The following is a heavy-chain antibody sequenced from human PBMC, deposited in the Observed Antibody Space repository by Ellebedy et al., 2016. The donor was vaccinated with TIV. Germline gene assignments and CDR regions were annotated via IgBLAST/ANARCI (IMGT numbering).Heavy chain of an antibody. Sequence: AASVTVSCKASGYTLLSYGIRWLRQAPGQGLEGMGWVSPYDGNTNYAQKFQGRVTLTIDTFTGTGYMDLRNLRSDDTAVYYCARGFRYVSGRWPLDYWGQGTLVTVSS. V-gene: IGHV1-18*01. CDR2: VSPYDGNT. CDR1: GYTLLSYG. CDR3: ARGFRYVSGRWPLDY. J-gene: IGHJ4*02. D-gene: IGHD4-23*01.